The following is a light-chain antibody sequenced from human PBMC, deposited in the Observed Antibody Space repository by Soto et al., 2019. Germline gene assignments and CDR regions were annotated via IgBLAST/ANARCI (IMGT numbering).Light chain of an antibody. J-gene: IGKJ1*01. V-gene: IGKV1-39*01. CDR3: QQSYSRPPT. CDR2: TTS. Sequence: DTQMTQSPSSLPASVVDSVTITCLGNHSISYYLNWYQQKPGRAPRLLIYTTSSLHSGVPSRFSGSRSGPDFTLSISSLQPEDFAAYYCQQSYSRPPTFGQGTKVDIK. CDR1: HSISYY.